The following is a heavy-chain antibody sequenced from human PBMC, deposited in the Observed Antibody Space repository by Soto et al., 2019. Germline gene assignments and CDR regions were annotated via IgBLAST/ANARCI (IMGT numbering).Heavy chain of an antibody. J-gene: IGHJ3*02. Sequence: VSGGSITSGDYYWSWIRQHPGKGLEWIGYIFYSGSTYYNPSLKSRVTISVDTSKNQFSLKLSSVTAADTAVYYCARVDDTSGYYSGDAFDIWGQGTMVTVSS. CDR3: ARVDDTSGYYSGDAFDI. CDR1: GGSITSGDYY. V-gene: IGHV4-31*02. D-gene: IGHD3-22*01. CDR2: IFYSGST.